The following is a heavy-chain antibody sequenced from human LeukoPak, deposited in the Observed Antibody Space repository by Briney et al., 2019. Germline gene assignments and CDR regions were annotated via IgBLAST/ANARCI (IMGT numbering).Heavy chain of an antibody. CDR3: AREAASTFDY. J-gene: IGHJ4*02. CDR2: TYYRSKWFI. V-gene: IGHV6-1*01. D-gene: IGHD5/OR15-5a*01. CDR1: GDSVSTNSAA. Sequence: QTLSLTCAISGDSVSTNSAAWNWIRQSPSRGLEWLGRTYYRSKWFIDYAVSVRSRITINPDTSKNQFSLQLDSVTPEDTAVYYCAREAASTFDYWGQGTLVTVSS.